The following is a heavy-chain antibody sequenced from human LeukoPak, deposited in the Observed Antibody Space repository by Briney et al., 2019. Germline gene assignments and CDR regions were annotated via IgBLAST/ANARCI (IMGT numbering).Heavy chain of an antibody. J-gene: IGHJ5*02. CDR2: ISGSGGNT. Sequence: GGSLRLSCAASGFTFSSYVMNWVRQAPGKGLEWVSAISGSGGNTYYADSVKGRFTISRDNSKSTLYLQMNSLRAEDTAVYYCAKDGGFTVVVPEVSFDPWGQGTLVTVSS. CDR3: AKDGGFTVVVPEVSFDP. D-gene: IGHD2-2*01. CDR1: GFTFSSYV. V-gene: IGHV3-23*01.